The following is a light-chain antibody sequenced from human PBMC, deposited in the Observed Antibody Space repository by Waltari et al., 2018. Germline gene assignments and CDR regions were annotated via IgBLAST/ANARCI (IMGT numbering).Light chain of an antibody. CDR1: NSNIGSNT. CDR2: SRN. CDR3: AAWDDRLNGPV. V-gene: IGLV1-44*01. J-gene: IGLJ2*01. Sequence: QSVLTQPPSASGTPGQRVTISCSGTNSNIGSNTVNWYQQVPGTAPNLLINSRNHRTSGVPDRFCGSKSGTSASLAISRLQSEDEADYFCAAWDDRLNGPVFGGGTQLTVL.